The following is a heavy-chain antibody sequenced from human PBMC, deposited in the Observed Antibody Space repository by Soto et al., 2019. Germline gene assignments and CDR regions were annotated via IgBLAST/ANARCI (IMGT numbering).Heavy chain of an antibody. D-gene: IGHD1-26*01. CDR2: ISGSGGST. CDR1: GFTFSSYA. CDR3: AKLGHSGSYYEGYFQH. J-gene: IGHJ1*01. V-gene: IGHV3-23*04. Sequence: EVQLVESGGGLVQPGRSLRLSCAASGFTFSSYAMSWVRQAPGKGLEWVSAISGSGGSTYYADSVKGRFTISRDNSKNTLYLQMNSLRAEDTAVYYCAKLGHSGSYYEGYFQHWGQGTLVTVSS.